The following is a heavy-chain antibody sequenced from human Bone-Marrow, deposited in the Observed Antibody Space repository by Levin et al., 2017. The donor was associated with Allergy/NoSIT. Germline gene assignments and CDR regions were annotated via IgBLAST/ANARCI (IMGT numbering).Heavy chain of an antibody. V-gene: IGHV3-48*01. Sequence: GESLKISCAASGFSFSIYSMNWVRQAPGKGLEWVSYISSVGSTISYADSVKGRFTISRDKAKNSLYLQMNSLRAEDTAVYYCARGGRGRTTASTGDYWGQGTLVTVSS. CDR1: GFSFSIYS. J-gene: IGHJ4*02. D-gene: IGHD1-14*01. CDR2: ISSVGSTI. CDR3: ARGGRGRTTASTGDY.